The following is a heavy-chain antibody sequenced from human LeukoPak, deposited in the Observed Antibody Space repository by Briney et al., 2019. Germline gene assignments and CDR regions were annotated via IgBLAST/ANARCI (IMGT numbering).Heavy chain of an antibody. V-gene: IGHV3-23*01. J-gene: IGHJ4*02. CDR2: ISGSGGST. Sequence: ETLSLTCAVYGGSFSGYYWSWIRQAPGKGLEWVSAISGSGGSTYYADSVKGRFTISRDNSKNTLYLQMNSLRAEDTAVYYCAKRGHISSYPLWFDYWGQGTLVTVSS. CDR3: AKRGHISSYPLWFDY. D-gene: IGHD6-13*01. CDR1: GGSFSGYY.